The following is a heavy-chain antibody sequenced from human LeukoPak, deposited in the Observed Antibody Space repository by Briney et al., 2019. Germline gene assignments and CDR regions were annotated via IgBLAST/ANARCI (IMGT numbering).Heavy chain of an antibody. D-gene: IGHD6-19*01. CDR1: GGSISSSSYY. CDR2: IYYSGST. J-gene: IGHJ6*03. Sequence: SETLSLTCTVSGGSISSSSYYWGWIRQPPGKGLEWIASIYYSGSTYYNPSLKSRVTISVDTSKNQFSLKLSSVTAADTAVYYCARHGAVAGFYYYYYMDVWGKGTTVTVSS. V-gene: IGHV4-39*01. CDR3: ARHGAVAGFYYYYYMDV.